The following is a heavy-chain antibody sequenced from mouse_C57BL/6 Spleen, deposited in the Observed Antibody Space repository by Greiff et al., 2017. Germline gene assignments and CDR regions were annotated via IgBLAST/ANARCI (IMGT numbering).Heavy chain of an antibody. V-gene: IGHV1-59*01. CDR2: IDPSDSYT. J-gene: IGHJ2*01. CDR3: ARSRYDYDFDY. D-gene: IGHD2-4*01. Sequence: QVQLQQPGAELVRPGTSVKLSCKASGYTFTSYWMHWVKQRPGQGLEWIGVIDPSDSYTNYNQKFKVKATLPVDTSSSTAYMQLSSLTSEDSAVYYCARSRYDYDFDYWGQGTTRTVSS. CDR1: GYTFTSYW.